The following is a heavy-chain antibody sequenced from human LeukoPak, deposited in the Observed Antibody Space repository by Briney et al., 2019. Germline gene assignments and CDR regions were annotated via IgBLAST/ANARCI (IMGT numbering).Heavy chain of an antibody. V-gene: IGHV4-59*08. Sequence: SETLSLTCTVSGGSISGYYWSWIRQPPGKGLEWIAYIYYSGSTNYNPSLKSRVTISVDTSKNQFSLKLTSVTAADTAVYYCARGAYYFDYWGQGTLVTVSS. CDR2: IYYSGST. J-gene: IGHJ4*02. CDR3: ARGAYYFDY. CDR1: GGSISGYY.